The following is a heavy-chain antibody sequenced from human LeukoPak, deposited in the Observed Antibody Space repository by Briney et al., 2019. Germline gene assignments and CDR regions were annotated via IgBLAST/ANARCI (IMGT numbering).Heavy chain of an antibody. CDR2: ISSSSSTI. CDR3: ARDHRPQYYYYYMDV. V-gene: IGHV3-48*01. D-gene: IGHD1-14*01. CDR1: EFTFSSYS. J-gene: IGHJ6*03. Sequence: GGSLRLSCAASEFTFSSYSMNWVRQAPGKGLEWVSYISSSSSTIYYADSVKGRFTISRDNAKNSLYLQMNSLRAEDTAVYYCARDHRPQYYYYYMDVWGKGATVTVSS.